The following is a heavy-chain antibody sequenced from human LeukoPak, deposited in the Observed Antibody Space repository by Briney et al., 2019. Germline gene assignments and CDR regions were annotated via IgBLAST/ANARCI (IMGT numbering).Heavy chain of an antibody. D-gene: IGHD5-12*01. CDR2: VFNNGGT. J-gene: IGHJ4*02. CDR1: GGSIGSYH. V-gene: IGHV4-59*01. Sequence: SETLSLTCSVSGGSIGSYHWNWIRRPSGKGLEWIGIVFNNGGTKHNPSLKSRVAISVDTSRNQFALKLSSVTAADTAVYYCVASYGGYVLDYWGQGALVIVSS. CDR3: VASYGGYVLDY.